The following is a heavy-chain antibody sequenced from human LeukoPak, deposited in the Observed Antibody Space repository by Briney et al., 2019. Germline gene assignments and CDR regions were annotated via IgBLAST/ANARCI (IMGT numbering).Heavy chain of an antibody. Sequence: GGSLRLSCAASGFTFSSFEINWVRQAPGKGLEWVSSISTSSSYIYYADSVKGRFTISRDNAKKSLYLQMNSLRAGDTAVYYCARDGGDYYDSSGYPFHHWGQGTLVTVSS. V-gene: IGHV3-21*01. CDR1: GFTFSSFE. CDR2: ISTSSSYI. CDR3: ARDGGDYYDSSGYPFHH. D-gene: IGHD3-22*01. J-gene: IGHJ1*01.